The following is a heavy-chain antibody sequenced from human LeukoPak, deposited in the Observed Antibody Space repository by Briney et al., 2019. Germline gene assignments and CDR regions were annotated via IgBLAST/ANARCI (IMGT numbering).Heavy chain of an antibody. Sequence: GASVKVDCKPSGYTFTDYYLHWVRQAPGHGLEGMGWINPKTGGTKYAQNFQGRVTMTRDTSISTAYMEVSRLRSDDTAVFYCARDLAMYSPDLDYWGQGTLVTVSS. V-gene: IGHV1-2*02. CDR2: INPKTGGT. CDR1: GYTFTDYY. CDR3: ARDLAMYSPDLDY. D-gene: IGHD1-26*01. J-gene: IGHJ4*02.